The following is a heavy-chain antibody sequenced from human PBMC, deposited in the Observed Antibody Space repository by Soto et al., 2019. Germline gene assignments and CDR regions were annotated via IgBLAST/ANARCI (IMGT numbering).Heavy chain of an antibody. J-gene: IGHJ5*02. CDR1: GGSISSGDYY. CDR3: ARVLINTANRFDP. CDR2: IYYSGST. V-gene: IGHV4-30-4*01. Sequence: SETLSLTCTVSGGSISSGDYYWSWIRQPPGKGLEWIGYIYYSGSTYYNPSLKSRVTISVDTSKNQFSLKLSSVTAADTAVYYCARVLINTANRFDPWGQGTLVTVSS. D-gene: IGHD2-15*01.